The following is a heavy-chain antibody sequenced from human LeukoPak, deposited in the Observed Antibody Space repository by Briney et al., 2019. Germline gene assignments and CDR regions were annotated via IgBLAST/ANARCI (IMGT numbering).Heavy chain of an antibody. Sequence: ESGPALMNPTPTLTLTFTFSGFSLSTSGMCVNWIRQPPGKALEWLAHIDWDDDKYYTTSLKTRLTISKDTSKNQVVLKMTNMDPVDTATYYCARRDSSSWYFDFWGQGTLVTVSS. CDR3: ARRDSSSWYFDF. J-gene: IGHJ4*02. V-gene: IGHV2-70*01. CDR1: GFSLSTSGMC. D-gene: IGHD6-13*01. CDR2: IDWDDDK.